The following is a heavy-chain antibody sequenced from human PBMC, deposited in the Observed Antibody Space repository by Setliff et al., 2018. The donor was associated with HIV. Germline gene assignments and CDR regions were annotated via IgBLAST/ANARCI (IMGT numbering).Heavy chain of an antibody. CDR1: GGSISSGGYY. J-gene: IGHJ3*02. V-gene: IGHV4-31*03. CDR3: ARELRNDFWSGYYRTFDI. Sequence: SETLSLTCTVSGGSISSGGYYWSWIRQHPGKGLEWIGYIYYSGSTYYNPSLKSRVTISVDTSKNQFSLKLSSVTAADTAMYFCARELRNDFWSGYYRTFDIWGQGTMVTVSS. D-gene: IGHD3-3*01. CDR2: IYYSGST.